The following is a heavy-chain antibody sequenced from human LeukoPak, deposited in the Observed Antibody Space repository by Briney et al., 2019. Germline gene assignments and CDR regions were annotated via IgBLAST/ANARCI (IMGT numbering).Heavy chain of an antibody. CDR3: AASPQFSTCIWGNYRYFDY. J-gene: IGHJ4*02. CDR2: IKQDGSEK. D-gene: IGHD3-16*02. Sequence: PGGSLRLSCAASGFTFSSYWMNWVRQAPGKGLEWVANIKQDGSEKNYVDSVKGRFTISRDNAKNSVYLQMNILRVEDTAVYYCAASPQFSTCIWGNYRYFDYWGQGTLVTVSS. V-gene: IGHV3-7*01. CDR1: GFTFSSYW.